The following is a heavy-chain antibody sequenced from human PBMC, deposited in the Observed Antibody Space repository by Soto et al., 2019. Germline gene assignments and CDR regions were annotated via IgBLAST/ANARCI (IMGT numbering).Heavy chain of an antibody. CDR3: AKEGSCWYLGYYYGMDV. Sequence: GGSLRHSCAASGFTFSSYAMSWVRQAPGKGLEWVSAISGSGGSTYYADSVKGRFTISGDNSKNTLYLQMNSLRAEDTAVYYCAKEGSCWYLGYYYGMDVWGQGTTVTVSS. D-gene: IGHD6-19*01. CDR1: GFTFSSYA. J-gene: IGHJ6*02. V-gene: IGHV3-23*01. CDR2: ISGSGGST.